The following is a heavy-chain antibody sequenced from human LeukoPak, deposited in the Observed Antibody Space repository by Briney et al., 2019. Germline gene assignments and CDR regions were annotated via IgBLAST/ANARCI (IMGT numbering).Heavy chain of an antibody. CDR3: ARYCSGGSCSSFDY. Sequence: GGSLRLSCAASGFTVSSNYMSWVRQAPGKGLEWVAVISYDGSNKYYADSVKGRFTISRDNSKNTLYLQMNSLRAEDTAVYYCARYCSGGSCSSFDYWGQETLVTVSS. J-gene: IGHJ4*02. CDR2: ISYDGSNK. V-gene: IGHV3-30-3*01. D-gene: IGHD2-15*01. CDR1: GFTVSSNY.